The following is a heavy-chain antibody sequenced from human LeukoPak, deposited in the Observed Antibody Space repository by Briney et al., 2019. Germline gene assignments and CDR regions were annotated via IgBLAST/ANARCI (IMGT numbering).Heavy chain of an antibody. D-gene: IGHD3-22*01. V-gene: IGHV1-24*01. J-gene: IGHJ4*02. CDR1: GYSLTELA. CDR3: ATFQAYANSRHLRPYFDY. CDR2: SDPEDVKT. Sequence: WASVKVSCKISGYSLTELAIHWVRQAPGKGLEWMGGSDPEDVKTSFAEKFQGRVTFTEDTSTDTAFMELSRLRSDDTAVYYCATFQAYANSRHLRPYFDYWRQGTLVTVSP.